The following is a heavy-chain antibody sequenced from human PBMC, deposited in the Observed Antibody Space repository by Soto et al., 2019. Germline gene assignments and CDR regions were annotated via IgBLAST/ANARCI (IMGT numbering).Heavy chain of an antibody. J-gene: IGHJ4*02. D-gene: IGHD1-26*01. CDR1: GGTFGGVGDH. Sequence: PSLPLCHTCTAAGGTFGGVGDHWSCNNQNPGKGLECIGYIFYTGSTYYNPTLKSRVTMSVDTSKRQFSLNLSSLTAADTAVYFCAKVCIGNYLTYFDYLGKRAPDPVSS. V-gene: IGHV4-31*03. CDR2: IFYTGST. CDR3: AKVCIGNYLTYFDY.